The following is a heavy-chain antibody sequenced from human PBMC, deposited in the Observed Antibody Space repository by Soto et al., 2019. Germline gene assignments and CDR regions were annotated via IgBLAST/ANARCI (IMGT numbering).Heavy chain of an antibody. CDR1: GGTFSSYA. J-gene: IGHJ3*02. Sequence: AVKVSCKASGGTFSSYAISWVRQAPGQGLEWMGGIIPIFGTANYAQKFQGRVTITADNSTSTAYMELSRLRSEDTAVYYCARARSGYYYTDVFDIWGQGTIVVVSS. CDR3: ARARSGYYYTDVFDI. CDR2: IIPIFGTA. V-gene: IGHV1-69*06. D-gene: IGHD3-22*01.